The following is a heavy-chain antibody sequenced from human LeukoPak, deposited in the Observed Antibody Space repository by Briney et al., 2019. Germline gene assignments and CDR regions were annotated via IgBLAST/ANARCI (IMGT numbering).Heavy chain of an antibody. Sequence: GGSLRLSCAASGFTFSSYSMNWVRQAPGKGLEWVSSISSSSSYIYYADSVKGRFTISRDNSKNTLYLQMNSLRAEDTAVYYCAKAVVATIGGFDYWGQGTLVTVSS. CDR3: AKAVVATIGGFDY. V-gene: IGHV3-21*04. D-gene: IGHD5-12*01. J-gene: IGHJ4*02. CDR1: GFTFSSYS. CDR2: ISSSSSYI.